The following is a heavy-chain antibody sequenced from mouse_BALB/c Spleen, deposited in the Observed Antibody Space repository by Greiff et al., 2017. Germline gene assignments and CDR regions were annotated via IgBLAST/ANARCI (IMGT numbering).Heavy chain of an antibody. D-gene: IGHD1-1*01. CDR1: GYTFTSYW. CDR2: INPSNGRT. V-gene: IGHV1S81*02. J-gene: IGHJ1*01. Sequence: QVQLQQSGAELVKPGASVKLSCKASGYTFTSYWMHWVKQRPGQGLEWIVEINPSNGRTNYNEKFKSKATLTVDKSSSTAYMQLSSLTSEDSAVYYCARDYSRYFDVWGAGTTVTVSS. CDR3: ARDYSRYFDV.